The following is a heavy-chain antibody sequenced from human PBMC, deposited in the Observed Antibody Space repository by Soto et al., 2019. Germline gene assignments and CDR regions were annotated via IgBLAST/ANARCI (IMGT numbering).Heavy chain of an antibody. CDR3: ARLYSSSWYSDY. Sequence: VKVSCKASGYTFTSYAMHWVRQAPGQRHEWMGWINAGNGNTKYSQKFQGRVTITRDTSASTAYMELSSLRSEDTAVYYCARLYSSSWYSDYWGQGTLVTVSS. D-gene: IGHD6-13*01. CDR2: INAGNGNT. CDR1: GYTFTSYA. J-gene: IGHJ4*02. V-gene: IGHV1-3*01.